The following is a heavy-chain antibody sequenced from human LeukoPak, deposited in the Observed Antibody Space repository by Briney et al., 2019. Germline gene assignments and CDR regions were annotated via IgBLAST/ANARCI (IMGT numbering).Heavy chain of an antibody. CDR1: GYTFISYG. V-gene: IGHV1-46*01. CDR2: INPSGGST. Sequence: ASVQVSCKASGYTFISYGINWVRQAPGQGLEWMGIINPSGGSTSYAQKFQGRVTMTRDMSTSTVYMELSSLRSEDTAVYYCARDYTVRGSYDYYDSSLVRNDAFDIWGQGTMVTVSS. D-gene: IGHD3-22*01. CDR3: ARDYTVRGSYDYYDSSLVRNDAFDI. J-gene: IGHJ3*02.